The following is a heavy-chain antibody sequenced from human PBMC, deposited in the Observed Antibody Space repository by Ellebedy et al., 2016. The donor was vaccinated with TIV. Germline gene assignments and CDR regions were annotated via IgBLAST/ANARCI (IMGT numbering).Heavy chain of an antibody. CDR1: GGTFSSYA. Sequence: ASVKVSCKASGGTFSSYAISWVRQAPGQGLEWMGWINPNSGGTNYAQKFQGRVTMTRDTSISTAYMELSRLRSDDTAVYYCASPTGTTLAFDIWGQGTMVTVSS. CDR3: ASPTGTTLAFDI. D-gene: IGHD1-1*01. CDR2: INPNSGGT. J-gene: IGHJ3*02. V-gene: IGHV1-2*02.